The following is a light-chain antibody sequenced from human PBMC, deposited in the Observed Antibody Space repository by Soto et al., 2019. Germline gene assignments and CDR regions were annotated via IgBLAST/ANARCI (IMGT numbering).Light chain of an antibody. J-gene: IGLJ2*01. CDR2: GNT. CDR3: LSFDSSLSVV. Sequence: QSVLTQPPSVSGAPGQRVTISCTGSSSNIGAGYDVHWYQQLPGRAPKLLIYGNTTRPSGVPDRFSGSKSGTSASLAITGLQAEDEADYYCLSFDSSLSVVFGGGTKLTLL. CDR1: SSNIGAGYD. V-gene: IGLV1-40*01.